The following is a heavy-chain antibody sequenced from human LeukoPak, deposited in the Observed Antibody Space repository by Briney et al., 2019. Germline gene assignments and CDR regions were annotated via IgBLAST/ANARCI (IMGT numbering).Heavy chain of an antibody. CDR3: AKVEDDSSGYYYYYYYYGMDV. Sequence: GGSLRLSCAASGFTFSSHSMNWVRQAPGKGPEWVSGICSSGTTYYADSVKGRFTISRDNSKNTLYLQMNSLRAEDTAVYYCAKVEDDSSGYYYYYYYYGMDVWGQGTTVTVSS. D-gene: IGHD3-22*01. CDR1: GFTFSSHS. J-gene: IGHJ6*02. CDR2: ICSSGTT. V-gene: IGHV3-23*05.